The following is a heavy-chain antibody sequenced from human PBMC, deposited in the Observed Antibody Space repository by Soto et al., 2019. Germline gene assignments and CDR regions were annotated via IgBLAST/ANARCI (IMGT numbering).Heavy chain of an antibody. D-gene: IGHD3-10*01. J-gene: IGHJ6*02. CDR3: ASITMVRGVIKSYYGMDV. CDR2: INHSGST. V-gene: IGHV4-34*01. Sequence: SETLSLTCAVYGGSFSGYYWSWIRQPPGKGLEWIGEINHSGSTNYNPSLKSRVTISVDTSKNQFSLKLSSVTAADTAVYYCASITMVRGVIKSYYGMDVWGQGTTVTVSS. CDR1: GGSFSGYY.